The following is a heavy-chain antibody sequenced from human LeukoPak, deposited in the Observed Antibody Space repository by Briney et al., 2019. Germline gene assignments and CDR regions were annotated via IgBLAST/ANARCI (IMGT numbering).Heavy chain of an antibody. J-gene: IGHJ4*02. CDR2: IYTSGST. CDR1: GGSISSYY. V-gene: IGHV4-4*07. CDR3: ARGQDFAKQAY. D-gene: IGHD4/OR15-4a*01. Sequence: SETLSLTCTVSGGSISSYYWSWIRQPAGKGLEWIGRIYTSGSTNYNPSLKSRVTMSVDTSKNQSSLKLISVTAADTAIYYCARGQDFAKQAYWGQGTLVTVSS.